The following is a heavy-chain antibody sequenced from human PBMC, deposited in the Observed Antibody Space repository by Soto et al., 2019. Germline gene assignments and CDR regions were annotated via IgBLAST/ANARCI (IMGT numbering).Heavy chain of an antibody. V-gene: IGHV4-31*03. J-gene: IGHJ6*02. Sequence: QVQLQESGPGLVKSSETLSLTCNVSGGSITGAYYWNWIRQHPGKGLEWIGSIHYRGTTDYNPSLKSRITISLDRSKNQFPLKLSSVTAADTAVYYCARVRDSFGLDVWGQGTTVTVSS. CDR1: GGSITGAYY. CDR2: IHYRGTT. D-gene: IGHD2-15*01. CDR3: ARVRDSFGLDV.